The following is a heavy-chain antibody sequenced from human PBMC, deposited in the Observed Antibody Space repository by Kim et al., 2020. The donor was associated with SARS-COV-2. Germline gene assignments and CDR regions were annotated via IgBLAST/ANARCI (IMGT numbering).Heavy chain of an antibody. J-gene: IGHJ4*02. CDR2: INAGNGNT. CDR3: ARGGLKVLRYFDWSDSKNSFYY. Sequence: ASVKVSCKASGYTFSTYAMHWVRQAPGQRLEWMGWINAGNGNTKYSQKFQGRVTITRDTSASTVYMELSSLRSEDTAVYYCARGGLKVLRYFDWSDSKNSFYYWGQGTLVTVSS. V-gene: IGHV1-3*01. CDR1: GYTFSTYA. D-gene: IGHD3-9*01.